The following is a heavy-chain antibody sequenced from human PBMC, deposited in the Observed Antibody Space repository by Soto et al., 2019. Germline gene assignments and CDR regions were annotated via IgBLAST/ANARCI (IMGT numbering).Heavy chain of an antibody. Sequence: PGGSLRLSCAASGFSFSSYWMSWVRQAPGKGLEWVANIKQDGSEKYYVDSVKGRFTISRDNAKNSLYLQMNSLRAEDTAVYYCARGCLYYYDSSGYYPFDYWAQGTLVTVSS. J-gene: IGHJ4*02. CDR2: IKQDGSEK. V-gene: IGHV3-7*01. D-gene: IGHD3-22*01. CDR1: GFSFSSYW. CDR3: ARGCLYYYDSSGYYPFDY.